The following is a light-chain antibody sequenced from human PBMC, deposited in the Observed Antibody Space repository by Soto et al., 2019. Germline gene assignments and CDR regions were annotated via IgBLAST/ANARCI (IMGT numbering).Light chain of an antibody. J-gene: IGLJ1*01. Sequence: QLVLSQPPSVSGAPGQRITISCTGSSSNIGANYYVHWHRQGPGTAPKLLMSGDNNRPSGVADRFSGSKSGTSASLAITRLQAEDEADYYCQSYDSSLNRVFGTGTKLTVL. CDR2: GDN. CDR3: QSYDSSLNRV. CDR1: SSNIGANYY. V-gene: IGLV1-40*01.